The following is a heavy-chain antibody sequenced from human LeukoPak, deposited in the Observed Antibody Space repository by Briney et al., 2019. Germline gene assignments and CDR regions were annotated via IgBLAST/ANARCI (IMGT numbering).Heavy chain of an antibody. CDR3: LAGYYYHYMDV. J-gene: IGHJ6*03. CDR1: GFTFNNYW. V-gene: IGHV3-74*01. D-gene: IGHD6-13*01. Sequence: GGSLRLSCAASGFTFNNYWMHWVRQAPGKGLVWVARTNTHGTSTNYADSVKGRFIISRDNANNTLYLQMNGLRDEDTGVYYALAGYYYHYMDVWGKGTTVTVSS. CDR2: TNTHGTST.